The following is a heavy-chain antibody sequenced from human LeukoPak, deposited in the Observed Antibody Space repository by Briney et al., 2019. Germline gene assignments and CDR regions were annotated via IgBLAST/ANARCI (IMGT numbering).Heavy chain of an antibody. CDR2: ISGSGVDT. Sequence: GGSLRLSCAASGFSFSTYAMSWVRQAPGKGLEWVSGISGSGVDTHYADSVKGRFRISRGNSKNTLYLQLNSLRAEDTAVYYCASGTYRLGDYWGLGTLVTVSS. V-gene: IGHV3-23*01. CDR1: GFSFSTYA. CDR3: ASGTYRLGDY. D-gene: IGHD3-10*01. J-gene: IGHJ4*02.